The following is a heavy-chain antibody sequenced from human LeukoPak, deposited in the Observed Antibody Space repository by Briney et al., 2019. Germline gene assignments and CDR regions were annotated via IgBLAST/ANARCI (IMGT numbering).Heavy chain of an antibody. CDR3: ATEYDILTGYYSRPEYFQH. CDR2: IIPIFGIA. CDR1: GGTFSSYA. V-gene: IGHV1-69*04. J-gene: IGHJ1*01. D-gene: IGHD3-9*01. Sequence: ASVKVSCKASGGTFSSYAISWVRQAPGQGLEWMGRIIPIFGIANYAQKFQGRVTITADKSTSTAYMELSSLRSEDTAVYYCATEYDILTGYYSRPEYFQHWGRGTLVTVSS.